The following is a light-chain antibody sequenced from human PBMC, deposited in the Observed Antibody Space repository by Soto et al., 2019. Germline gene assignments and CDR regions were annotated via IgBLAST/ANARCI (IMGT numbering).Light chain of an antibody. V-gene: IGKV1-39*01. CDR3: QQSYSTTWT. CDR1: QSISNW. Sequence: DIQITQSPSTLPASVGDRVTITCRASQSISNWLAWYPQKPGKAPNLLIYAASSLQSGVPSRFSGSGAGTDFTLTISSLQPEDFETDDCQQSYSTTWTFGQGTKVDIK. J-gene: IGKJ1*01. CDR2: AAS.